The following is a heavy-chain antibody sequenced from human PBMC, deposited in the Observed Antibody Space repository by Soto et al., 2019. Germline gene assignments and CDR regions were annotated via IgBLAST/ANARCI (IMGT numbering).Heavy chain of an antibody. Sequence: EVQLLESGGGLVQPGGSLTLSCAASGFTFTNYGLNWVRQAPGKGLEWVSFSAGYGGPTYYADSVKGRFTMSRDNSKSTLFLQMHGLRVEDTAVYYCARNNGMDVWGKGTTVTVSS. J-gene: IGHJ6*04. CDR1: GFTFTNYG. CDR2: SAGYGGPT. D-gene: IGHD2-8*01. V-gene: IGHV3-23*01. CDR3: ARNNGMDV.